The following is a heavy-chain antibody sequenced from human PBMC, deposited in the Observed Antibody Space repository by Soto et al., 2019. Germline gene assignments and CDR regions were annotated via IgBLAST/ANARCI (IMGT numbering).Heavy chain of an antibody. V-gene: IGHV3-74*01. J-gene: IGHJ4*01. CDR2: IKSDGSST. CDR3: AGGHMLGGGSLEY. Sequence: EVQLVESGGGLVQAGGSLRLSCAASGFTFSSYWMHWVRQAPGKGLVWVSRIKSDGSSTTYADSVKGRFTISRDNAERTLFLQMNSLRAEDTAVYYCAGGHMLGGGSLEYWGQESWSPSPQ. D-gene: IGHD3-16*01. CDR1: GFTFSSYW.